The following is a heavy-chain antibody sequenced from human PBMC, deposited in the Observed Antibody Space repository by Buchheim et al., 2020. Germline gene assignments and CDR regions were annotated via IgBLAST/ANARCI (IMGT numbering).Heavy chain of an antibody. D-gene: IGHD2-15*01. V-gene: IGHV3-30*04. J-gene: IGHJ4*02. CDR2: ISYDGSNK. Sequence: QVQLVESGGGVVQPGRSLRLSCAASGFTFSSYAMHWVRQAPGKGLEWVAVISYDGSNKYYADSVKGRFTISRDNSKNTLYLQMNSLRAEDTAVYYCARDFAVVAAKFDYWGQGTL. CDR3: ARDFAVVAAKFDY. CDR1: GFTFSSYA.